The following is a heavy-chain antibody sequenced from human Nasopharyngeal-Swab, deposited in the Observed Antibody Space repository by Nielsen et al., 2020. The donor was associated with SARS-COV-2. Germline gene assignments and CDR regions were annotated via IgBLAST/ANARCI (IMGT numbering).Heavy chain of an antibody. V-gene: IGHV3-23*01. CDR3: ARDLSLVAGDDY. CDR2: ISGSDHTT. D-gene: IGHD6-19*01. J-gene: IGHJ4*02. Sequence: GGSLRLSCAASGFTFRSYAISWVRQAPGKGLEWVSVISGSDHTTYYADSVKGRFTISRDNSKNTLYLQMNSLRAEDTAVYYCARDLSLVAGDDYWGQGTLVTVSS. CDR1: GFTFRSYA.